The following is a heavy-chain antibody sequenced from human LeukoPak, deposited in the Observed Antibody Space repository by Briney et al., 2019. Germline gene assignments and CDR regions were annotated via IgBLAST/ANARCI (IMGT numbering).Heavy chain of an antibody. CDR1: GFSVDSRF. J-gene: IGHJ4*02. CDR2: ITPGGHT. V-gene: IGHV3-66*01. Sequence: PGGSLRLSCTASGFSVDSRFMNWVRRAPGKGPEWVSFITPGGHTDYTESVKGRFTIYRDNVRNTLSLQMNSLRVEDTAVYYCARGTSGTTTFDFWGPGTLVTASS. CDR3: ARGTSGTTTFDF. D-gene: IGHD1-7*01.